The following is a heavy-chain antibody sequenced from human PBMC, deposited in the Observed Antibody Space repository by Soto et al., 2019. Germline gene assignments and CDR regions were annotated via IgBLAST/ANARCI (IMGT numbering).Heavy chain of an antibody. V-gene: IGHV3-33*01. D-gene: IGHD3-3*01. J-gene: IGHJ4*02. Sequence: GGSLRLSCAASGFTFKNYDMHWVRQAPGKGLEWVAVIRSDGTVRNYADSVKGRFTISRDNSKSILYLEMNSLRAEDTALYYCASKTIDDFDYWGQGTLVTVSS. CDR1: GFTFKNYD. CDR2: IRSDGTVR. CDR3: ASKTIDDFDY.